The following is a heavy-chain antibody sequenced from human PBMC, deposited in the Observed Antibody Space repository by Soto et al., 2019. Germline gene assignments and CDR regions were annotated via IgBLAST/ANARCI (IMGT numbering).Heavy chain of an antibody. D-gene: IGHD1-1*01. CDR3: AGTGTYYYYYGMDV. CDR2: ISDDGSNT. V-gene: IGHV3-30*03. J-gene: IGHJ6*04. Sequence: PGGSLRLSCAASGFTFSSYGMHWVRQAPGKGLEWVAIISDDGSNTYYADSVKGRFTITRDNSKNTLYLQMNSLRDEDTAVYYCAGTGTYYYYYGMDVWGKGTTVTVSS. CDR1: GFTFSSYG.